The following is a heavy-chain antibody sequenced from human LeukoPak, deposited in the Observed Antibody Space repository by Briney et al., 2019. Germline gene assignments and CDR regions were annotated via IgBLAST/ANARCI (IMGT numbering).Heavy chain of an antibody. Sequence: GASVKVSCKASGGTFSSYAISWVRQAPGQGLEWMGGIIPIFGTANYAQKFQGRVTITADESASTAYMELSSLRSEDTAVYYCASEWRGPFEYWGQGTLVTVSS. CDR1: GGTFSSYA. CDR3: ASEWRGPFEY. V-gene: IGHV1-69*13. J-gene: IGHJ4*02. D-gene: IGHD3-16*01. CDR2: IIPIFGTA.